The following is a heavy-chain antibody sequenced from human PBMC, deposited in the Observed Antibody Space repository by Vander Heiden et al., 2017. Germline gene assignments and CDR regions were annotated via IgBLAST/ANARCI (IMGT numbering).Heavy chain of an antibody. CDR3: ARGGYSSSWYGSWFDP. V-gene: IGHV1-3*01. CDR2: INAGNGNT. Sequence: QVQLVQSGAEVKKPGASVKGSCKASGYTFTSYAMQWVRQAPGQRLEWMGWINAGNGNTKYSQKFQGRVTITRDTSASTAYMELSSLRSEDTAVYYCARGGYSSSWYGSWFDPWGQGTLVTVSS. D-gene: IGHD6-13*01. J-gene: IGHJ5*02. CDR1: GYTFTSYA.